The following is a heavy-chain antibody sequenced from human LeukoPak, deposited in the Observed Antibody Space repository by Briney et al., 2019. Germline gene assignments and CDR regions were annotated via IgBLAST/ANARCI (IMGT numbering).Heavy chain of an antibody. CDR2: FNHSGRT. D-gene: IGHD3-10*01. J-gene: IGHJ5*02. Sequence: NSSETLLLTCTVSGGSISSYYWSWIRQPPGRVQGWIGEFNHSGRTYYDASLKSRLTISEDKSKNQLSLKLSSVTAADTAVYYCAPYYYGSGSQKNWFDPWGQGTLVTVSS. V-gene: IGHV4-34*01. CDR1: GGSISSYY. CDR3: APYYYGSGSQKNWFDP.